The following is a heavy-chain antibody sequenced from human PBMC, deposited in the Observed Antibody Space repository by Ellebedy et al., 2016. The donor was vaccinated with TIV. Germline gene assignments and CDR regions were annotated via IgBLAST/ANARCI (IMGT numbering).Heavy chain of an antibody. V-gene: IGHV1-69*04. CDR2: FIPILGMT. D-gene: IGHD3-10*01. Sequence: ASVKVSCKASGGTFSSYAITWVRQAPGQGLEWMGRFIPILGMTNYAQRFQGRVTITADKSTSTAYMELSSLRSEDTAVYYCARGFDGSGSYYYYGMDVWGQGTTVTVS. CDR3: ARGFDGSGSYYYYGMDV. J-gene: IGHJ6*02. CDR1: GGTFSSYA.